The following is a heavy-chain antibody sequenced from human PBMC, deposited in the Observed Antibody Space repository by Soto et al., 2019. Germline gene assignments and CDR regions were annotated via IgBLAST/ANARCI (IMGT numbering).Heavy chain of an antibody. CDR1: GYTFTGYY. J-gene: IGHJ4*02. Sequence: ASVKVSCKASGYTFTGYYMHWVRQAPGQGLEWMGWINPNSGGTNYAQKFQGWVTMTRDTSISTAYMELSRLRSDDTAVYYCARDPYYYDSSGGFDDWGKGTLVTVAS. V-gene: IGHV1-2*04. CDR2: INPNSGGT. CDR3: ARDPYYYDSSGGFDD. D-gene: IGHD3-22*01.